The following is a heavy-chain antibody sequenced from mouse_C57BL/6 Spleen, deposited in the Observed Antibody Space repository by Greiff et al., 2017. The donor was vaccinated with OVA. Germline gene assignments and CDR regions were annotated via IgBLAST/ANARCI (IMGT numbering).Heavy chain of an antibody. CDR3: ARDGYHYFDY. D-gene: IGHD2-3*01. CDR2: INPSSGYT. CDR1: GYTFTSYT. J-gene: IGHJ2*01. Sequence: QVQLKESGAELARPGASVKMSCKASGYTFTSYTMHWVKQRPGQGLEWIGYINPSSGYTKYNQKFKDKATLTADKSSSTAYMQLSSLTSEDSAVYYCARDGYHYFDYWGQGTTLTVSS. V-gene: IGHV1-4*01.